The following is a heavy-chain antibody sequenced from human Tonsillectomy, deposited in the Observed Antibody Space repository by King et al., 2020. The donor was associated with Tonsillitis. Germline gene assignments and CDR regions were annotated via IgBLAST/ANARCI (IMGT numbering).Heavy chain of an antibody. Sequence: VQLVESGGGLVQPGGSLRLSCAASGFTFSSYEMNWVRQAPGKGLEWVSYISSSGSTIYYADSVKGRFTISRDNAKNSLYLQMNSLRAEDTAVYYCAVDRGGVQLWSHGYFDYWGQGTLVTVSS. J-gene: IGHJ4*02. V-gene: IGHV3-48*03. CDR1: GFTFSSYE. CDR2: ISSSGSTI. CDR3: AVDRGGVQLWSHGYFDY. D-gene: IGHD5-18*01.